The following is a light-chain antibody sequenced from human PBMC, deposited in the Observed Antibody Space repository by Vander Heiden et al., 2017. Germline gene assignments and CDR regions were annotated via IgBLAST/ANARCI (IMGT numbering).Light chain of an antibody. CDR2: QGS. J-gene: IGLJ2*01. V-gene: IGLV3-1*01. CDR3: QAWHSSTVV. Sequence: SSELTPPPSVPVSPGQTASITSSGDKLGDKYARWYQQKPGQSPVLVNYQGSKRPSGSPERFTGSNSGNTATLTISGTEAMDEADYYCQAWHSSTVVFGGGTKLTVL. CDR1: KLGDKY.